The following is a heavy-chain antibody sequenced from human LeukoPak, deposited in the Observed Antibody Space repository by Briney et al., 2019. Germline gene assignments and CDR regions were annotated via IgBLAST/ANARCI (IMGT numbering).Heavy chain of an antibody. D-gene: IGHD2-21*02. V-gene: IGHV4-38-2*01. CDR3: ATNVTYSFDN. CDR1: AYSISSGYD. J-gene: IGHJ4*02. CDR2: IHHGGST. Sequence: SETLSLTCAVSAYSISSGYDWGWIRQPPGKGLEWIGSIHHGGSTYYNPSLKSRITISIDRSKNQFSLKLNSVTAADSAVYYCATNVTYSFDNWGQGTLVTVSS.